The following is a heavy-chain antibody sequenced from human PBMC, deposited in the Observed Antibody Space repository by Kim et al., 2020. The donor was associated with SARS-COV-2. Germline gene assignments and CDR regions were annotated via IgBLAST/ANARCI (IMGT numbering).Heavy chain of an antibody. J-gene: IGHJ4*02. Sequence: GITTSPPSLKSRVTVSVDASKNQFSLKLSSVTAADTAVYYCARGAVAGTWGQGTLVTVSS. V-gene: IGHV4-59*09. CDR3: ARGAVAGT. CDR2: GIT. D-gene: IGHD6-19*01.